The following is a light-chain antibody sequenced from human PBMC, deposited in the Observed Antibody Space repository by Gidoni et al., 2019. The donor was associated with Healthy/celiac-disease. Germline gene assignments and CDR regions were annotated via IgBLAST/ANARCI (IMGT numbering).Light chain of an antibody. CDR2: EVS. CDR1: SSDVGGYNY. CDR3: SSYTSSSPYV. V-gene: IGLV2-14*01. Sequence: QSALTQPASLSGSPGQSITISCTGTSSDVGGYNYFTWYQQHPGKASKLMIYEVSNRPSGVSNRFFGSKSGNTASLTISGLQAEDEADYYCSSYTSSSPYVFGTGTKVTVL. J-gene: IGLJ1*01.